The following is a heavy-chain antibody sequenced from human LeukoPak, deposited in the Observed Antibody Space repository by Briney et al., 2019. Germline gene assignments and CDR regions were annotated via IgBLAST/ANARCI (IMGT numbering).Heavy chain of an antibody. CDR1: GFTFGDYA. J-gene: IGHJ4*02. CDR3: TRHGMTGTSLPAIDY. D-gene: IGHD1-7*01. CDR2: IRSKAYGGTT. Sequence: GGSLRLSWTASGFTFGDYAMSWVRQAPGKGLEWVGFIRSKAYGGTTEYAASVKGRFTISRDDSKSIAYLQMNSLKTEDTAVYYCTRHGMTGTSLPAIDYWGQGTLVTVSS. V-gene: IGHV3-49*04.